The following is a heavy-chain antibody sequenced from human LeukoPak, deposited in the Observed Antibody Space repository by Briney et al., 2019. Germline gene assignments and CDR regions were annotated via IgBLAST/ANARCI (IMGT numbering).Heavy chain of an antibody. J-gene: IGHJ4*02. D-gene: IGHD3-22*01. CDR3: ARDPLEYYYDSSGYSPFDY. CDR2: INPNSGGT. Sequence: GASVKVSCKASGYTFTGYYMHWVRQAPGQGLEWMGWINPNSGGTNYAQKFQGRVTMTRDMSTSTVYVELSSLRSEDTAVYYCARDPLEYYYDSSGYSPFDYWGQGTLVTVSS. V-gene: IGHV1-2*02. CDR1: GYTFTGYY.